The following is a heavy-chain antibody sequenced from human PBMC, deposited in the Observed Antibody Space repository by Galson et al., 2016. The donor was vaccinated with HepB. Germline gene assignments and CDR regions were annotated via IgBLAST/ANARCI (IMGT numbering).Heavy chain of an antibody. CDR2: FSNRGTYT. J-gene: IGHJ4*02. CDR3: AIIDNGPHDY. D-gene: IGHD1-14*01. CDR1: GFSLSHRY. Sequence: SLRLSCAVSGFSLSHRYMDWVRQAPGKGLEWVSTFSNRGTYTYYIDSVKGRFTISRDNSKNALYLQMNSLRAEDTAVYYCAIIDNGPHDYWGQGTLVTVSS. V-gene: IGHV3-23*01.